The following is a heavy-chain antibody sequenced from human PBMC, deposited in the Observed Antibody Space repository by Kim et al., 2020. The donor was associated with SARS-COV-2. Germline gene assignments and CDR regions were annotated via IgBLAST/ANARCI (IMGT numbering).Heavy chain of an antibody. CDR2: IYYSGST. CDR1: GVSISSYY. J-gene: IGHJ2*01. Sequence: SETLSLTCTDSGVSISSYYWSWIRHPPGKGLEWIGYIYYSGSTNYNPSLKSRVTISVDTSKNQFSLKLSSVTAADTAVYYCARDHREWLQYTANWYFDLWGRGTLVTVSS. V-gene: IGHV4-59*01. CDR3: ARDHREWLQYTANWYFDL. D-gene: IGHD3-3*01.